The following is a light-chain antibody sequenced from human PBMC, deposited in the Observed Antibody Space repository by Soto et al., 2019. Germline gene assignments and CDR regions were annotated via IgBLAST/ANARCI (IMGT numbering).Light chain of an antibody. CDR2: RNN. CDR3: AAWDDSLSGVV. V-gene: IGLV1-47*01. Sequence: QSVLTQPHSAYGTPGQRVTISCSGSSSNIGSNYVYWYQQLPGTAPKLLIYRNNQRPSGVPGRFSGSKSGTSASLAISGLRSEDEADYYCAAWDDSLSGVVFGGGTKLTVL. J-gene: IGLJ2*01. CDR1: SSNIGSNY.